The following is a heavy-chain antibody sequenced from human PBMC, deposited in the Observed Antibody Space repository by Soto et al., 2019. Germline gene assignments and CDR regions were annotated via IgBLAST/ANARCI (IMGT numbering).Heavy chain of an antibody. V-gene: IGHV1-8*01. CDR2: MNPNSGNT. CDR3: ARLHPYYYGMDV. CDR1: GYTFTSYD. Sequence: QVQLVQSGAEVKKPGASVKVSCKASGYTFTSYDINWVRQATGQGLEWMGWMNPNSGNTGYAQRFQGRVTMTRNTSISTAYMELSSLRSEDTSVYYCARLHPYYYGMDVWGQGTTVTVSS. J-gene: IGHJ6*02.